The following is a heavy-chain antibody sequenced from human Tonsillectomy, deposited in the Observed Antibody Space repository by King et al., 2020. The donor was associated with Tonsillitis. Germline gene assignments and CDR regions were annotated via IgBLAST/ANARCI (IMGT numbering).Heavy chain of an antibody. CDR3: ASRASTDY. D-gene: IGHD2-21*01. CDR2: MFTSGSA. CDR1: GGSINSGSYS. V-gene: IGHV4-61*02. Sequence: VQLQESGPGLVKPSQTLSLTCTVSGGSINSGSYSWGWIRQPAGRGPEWIGRMFTSGSANYNPSLKNRATLSVDTSKNQFSLKLSPVTAADTAIYYCASRASTDYWGQGVLVTVSS. J-gene: IGHJ4*02.